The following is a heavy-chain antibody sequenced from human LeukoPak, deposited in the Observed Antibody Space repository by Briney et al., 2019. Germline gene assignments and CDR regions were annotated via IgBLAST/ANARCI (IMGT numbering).Heavy chain of an antibody. CDR2: IYYSGST. D-gene: IGHD1-26*01. V-gene: IGHV4-39*01. CDR3: ARLGLKTAGTIY. J-gene: IGHJ4*02. Sequence: SETLSLTCTVSGGSISSSSYYWGWIRQPPGTGLEWIGSIYYSGSTYYNPSLKSRVSISVDTSDNQFSLKLTSVTAADTAVYYCARLGLKTAGTIYWGQGTLVTVSS. CDR1: GGSISSSSYY.